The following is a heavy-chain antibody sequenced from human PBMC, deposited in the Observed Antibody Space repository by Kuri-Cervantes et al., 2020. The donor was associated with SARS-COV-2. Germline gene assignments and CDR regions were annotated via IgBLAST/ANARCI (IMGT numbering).Heavy chain of an antibody. V-gene: IGHV1-2*02. Sequence: ASVKVSCKASGYTFTGYYMHWVRQASGQGLEWMGWINPNSGGTNYAQKFQGRVTMTRDTSITTAYMELSRLTSDDTAVYYCARFEMTTVTFDYWGQGTLVTVSS. CDR2: INPNSGGT. D-gene: IGHD4-11*01. CDR3: ARFEMTTVTFDY. CDR1: GYTFTGYY. J-gene: IGHJ4*02.